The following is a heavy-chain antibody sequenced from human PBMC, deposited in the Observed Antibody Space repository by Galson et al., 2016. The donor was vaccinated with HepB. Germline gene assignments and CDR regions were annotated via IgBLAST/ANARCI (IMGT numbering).Heavy chain of an antibody. Sequence: SLRLSCAASGFTVSNNYMSWVRQAPGKGQEGVSVIYSGGRTYYTDSVKGRFTISRDSSKNTLYLQMNSLRAEDTAVYYCARHPQNNLWGQGTLVTVSS. CDR2: IYSGGRT. J-gene: IGHJ4*02. CDR1: GFTVSNNY. CDR3: ARHPQNNL. D-gene: IGHD1/OR15-1a*01. V-gene: IGHV3-53*01.